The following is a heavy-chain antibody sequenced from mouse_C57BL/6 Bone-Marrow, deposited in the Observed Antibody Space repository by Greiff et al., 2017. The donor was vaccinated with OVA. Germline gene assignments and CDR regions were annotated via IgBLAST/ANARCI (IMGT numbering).Heavy chain of an antibody. D-gene: IGHD2-1*01. CDR2: IYPRSGNT. J-gene: IGHJ3*01. V-gene: IGHV1-81*01. CDR3: ARRVYYRTWFAY. CDR1: GYTFTSYG. Sequence: VKLMESGAELARPGASVKLSCKASGYTFTSYGISWVKQRTGQGLEWIGEIYPRSGNTYYNEKFKGKATLTADKSSSTAYMELRSLTSEDSAVYFWARRVYYRTWFAYWGQGTLVTVSA.